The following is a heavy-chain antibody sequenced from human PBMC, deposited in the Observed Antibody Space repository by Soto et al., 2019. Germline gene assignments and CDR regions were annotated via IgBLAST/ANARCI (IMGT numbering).Heavy chain of an antibody. V-gene: IGHV3-33*01. J-gene: IGHJ6*02. D-gene: IGHD3-10*01. CDR3: ERRGELSANPFRGACYYYGMDV. Sequence: QSGGSLRLSCAASGFTFSSYGMHWVRQAPGKGLEWVAVIWYDGSSKYYADSVKGRFTISRDNSKNTLYLQMNSLRAEDTAVYYCERRGELSANPFRGACYYYGMDVWDQGTTVIVSS. CDR2: IWYDGSSK. CDR1: GFTFSSYG.